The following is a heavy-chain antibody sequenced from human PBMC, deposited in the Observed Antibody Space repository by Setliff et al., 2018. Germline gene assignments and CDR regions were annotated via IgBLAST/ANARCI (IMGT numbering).Heavy chain of an antibody. CDR2: ISGSGGST. V-gene: IGHV3-23*01. CDR3: AKPQRYYYDTAAIDY. Sequence: GGSLRLSCEASGFTFSGYSMNWVRQAPGKGLEWVSAISGSGGSTYYADSVKGRFTISRDNSKNTLYLQMNSLRAEDTAVYYCAKPQRYYYDTAAIDYWGQGTLVTVSS. J-gene: IGHJ4*02. D-gene: IGHD3-22*01. CDR1: GFTFSGYS.